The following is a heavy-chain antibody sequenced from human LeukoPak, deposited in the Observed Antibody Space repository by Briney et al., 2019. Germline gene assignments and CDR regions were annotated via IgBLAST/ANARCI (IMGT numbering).Heavy chain of an antibody. J-gene: IGHJ4*02. CDR1: GGSISSYY. CDR2: IYYSGST. Sequence: SETLSLTCTGSGGSISSYYWSWIRQPPGKGLERIGYIYYSGSTNYNPSLKSRVTISVDTSKNQFSLKLSSVTAADTAAYYCARGLMMAVAGRGEFHYWGQGTLVTVSS. CDR3: ARGLMMAVAGRGEFHY. D-gene: IGHD6-13*01. V-gene: IGHV4-59*01.